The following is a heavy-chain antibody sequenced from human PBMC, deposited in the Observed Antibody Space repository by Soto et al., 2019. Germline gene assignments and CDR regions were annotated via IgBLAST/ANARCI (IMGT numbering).Heavy chain of an antibody. CDR1: GFTFSSYW. V-gene: IGHV3-7*01. Sequence: GSLRLSCAASGFTFSSYWMSWVRQAPEKGLEWVANIKQDGSEKYYVDSVKGRFTISRDNAKNSLYLQMNSLRAEDTAVYYCARVYYDFWGGYYSMSFDYWGQGTLVTVSS. D-gene: IGHD3-3*01. CDR2: IKQDGSEK. J-gene: IGHJ4*02. CDR3: ARVYYDFWGGYYSMSFDY.